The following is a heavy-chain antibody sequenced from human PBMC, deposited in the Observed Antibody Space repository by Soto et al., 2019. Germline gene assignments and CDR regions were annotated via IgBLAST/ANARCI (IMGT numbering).Heavy chain of an antibody. Sequence: SETMSLTCAVSGYSISSGYYWGWIRQPPGKGLEWIGSIYHSGTTYYNPSLKSRVTISLDTSKNQFSLKLSSVTAADTAVYYCARSLLTSSWYAGSWGQGTLVTVSS. D-gene: IGHD6-13*01. CDR3: ARSLLTSSWYAGS. J-gene: IGHJ5*02. V-gene: IGHV4-38-2*01. CDR2: IYHSGTT. CDR1: GYSISSGYY.